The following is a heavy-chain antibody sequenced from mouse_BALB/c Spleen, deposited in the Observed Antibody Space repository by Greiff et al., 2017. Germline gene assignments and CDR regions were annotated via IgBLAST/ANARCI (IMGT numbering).Heavy chain of an antibody. Sequence: EVMLVESAGGLVQPGGSRKLSCAASGFTFSSFGMHWVRQAPEKGLEWVAYISSGSSTTYYADTVKGRFTISRDNPKNTLFLQMTSLRSEDTAMYYCARGYGYGYAMDYWGQGTSVTVSS. D-gene: IGHD1-2*01. CDR3: ARGYGYGYAMDY. V-gene: IGHV5-17*02. J-gene: IGHJ4*01. CDR1: GFTFSSFG. CDR2: ISSGSSTT.